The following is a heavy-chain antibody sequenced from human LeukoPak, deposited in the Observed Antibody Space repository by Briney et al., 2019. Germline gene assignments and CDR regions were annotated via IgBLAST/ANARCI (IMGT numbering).Heavy chain of an antibody. CDR3: ATRGSWPDYFDY. CDR2: MNPNSGNT. J-gene: IGHJ4*02. Sequence: ASVKVSCKASGYTFTSYDINWVRQATGQGLEWMGWMNPNSGNTGYAQKFQGRVTITADKSTSTAYMELSSLRSEDTAVYYCATRGSWPDYFDYWGQGTLVTVSS. D-gene: IGHD3-10*01. V-gene: IGHV1-8*03. CDR1: GYTFTSYD.